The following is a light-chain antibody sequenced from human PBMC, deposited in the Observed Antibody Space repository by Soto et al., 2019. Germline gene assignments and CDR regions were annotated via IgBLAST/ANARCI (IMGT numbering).Light chain of an antibody. J-gene: IGKJ4*01. Sequence: EIVLTQSPATLSLSPGERATLSCRASQSVRSYSAWYQQRSGQAPRLLMFDASHRATGIPARFSGSGSGTDFTLTISSLEPEDFAVYYCQQRSTWPPTFGGGTKVEIK. CDR3: QQRSTWPPT. CDR1: QSVRSY. V-gene: IGKV3-11*01. CDR2: DAS.